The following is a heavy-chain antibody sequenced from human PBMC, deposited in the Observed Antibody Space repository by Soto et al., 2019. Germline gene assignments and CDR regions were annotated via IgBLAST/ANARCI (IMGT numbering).Heavy chain of an antibody. V-gene: IGHV1-8*01. D-gene: IGHD6-13*01. Sequence: QVQLVQSGAEVKKPGASVKVSCKASGYTFTSYDITWVRQATGQGLEWMGWMNPNSGNTGDAQKFQGRVTMTRTTSISTAYMELSSLRSEDTAVYYCASSLDSSPHSLLSYWGQGTLVTVSS. CDR3: ASSLDSSPHSLLSY. CDR1: GYTFTSYD. CDR2: MNPNSGNT. J-gene: IGHJ4*02.